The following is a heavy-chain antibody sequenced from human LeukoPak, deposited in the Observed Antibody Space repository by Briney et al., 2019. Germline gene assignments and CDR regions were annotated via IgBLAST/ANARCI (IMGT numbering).Heavy chain of an antibody. D-gene: IGHD5-12*01. V-gene: IGHV1-24*01. J-gene: IGHJ4*02. CDR3: ATNTYNGYAIDS. CDR2: FDPEEGKT. CDR1: GYRLNELS. Sequence: GASVKVSCKVSGYRLNELSIHWGRQGPGKGPEWMGGFDPEEGKTIYAQKLQGRVSMTEDTSTDTAFMELRSLRSEDTAVYYCATNTYNGYAIDSWGQGTLITVSS.